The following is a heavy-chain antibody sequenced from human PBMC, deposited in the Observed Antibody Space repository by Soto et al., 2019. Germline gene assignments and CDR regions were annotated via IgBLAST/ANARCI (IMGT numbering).Heavy chain of an antibody. CDR1: GGSISSYY. J-gene: IGHJ6*03. CDR3: ARQEAYYYVSGSYYNGYMDV. D-gene: IGHD3-10*01. V-gene: IGHV4-59*08. CDR2: IYYSGST. Sequence: SETLSLTCTVSGGSISSYYWSWIRQPPGKGLEWIGYIYYSGSTNYNPSLKSRVTISVDTSKNQFSLKLSSVTAADTAVYYCARQEAYYYVSGSYYNGYMDVWGKGTTVTVSS.